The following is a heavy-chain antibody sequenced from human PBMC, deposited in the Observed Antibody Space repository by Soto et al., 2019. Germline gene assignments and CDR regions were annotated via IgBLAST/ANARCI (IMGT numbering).Heavy chain of an antibody. CDR2: FGSSGDT. V-gene: IGHV3-13*04. CDR3: ARGGASHNSGYYYFGL. Sequence: EVQREESGGGLVQPGGSLRLSCAASGFTFSSYDMHWVRQVTGKGLEWVSTFGSSGDTYYPGSLKGRFTISRENAKNSLYLQMNSLRAEDTAVYYCARGGASHNSGYYYFGLWGQGTLVTVSS. J-gene: IGHJ4*02. CDR1: GFTFSSYD. D-gene: IGHD3-22*01.